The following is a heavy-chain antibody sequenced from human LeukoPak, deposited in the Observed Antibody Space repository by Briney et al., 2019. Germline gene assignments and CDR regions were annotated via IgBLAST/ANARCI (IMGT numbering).Heavy chain of an antibody. D-gene: IGHD4-17*01. CDR1: GGTFSSYA. CDR3: AREEFYGDSPADYYYYMDV. J-gene: IGHJ6*03. Sequence: GASVKVSCKASGGTFSSYAISWVRQAPGQGLEWMGRIIPIFGTANYAQKFQGRVTITTDESTSTAYMELSSLRSEDTAVYYCAREEFYGDSPADYYYYMDVWGKGTTVTVSS. V-gene: IGHV1-69*05. CDR2: IIPIFGTA.